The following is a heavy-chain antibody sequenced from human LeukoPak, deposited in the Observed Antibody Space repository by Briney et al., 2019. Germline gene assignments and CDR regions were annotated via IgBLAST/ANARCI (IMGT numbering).Heavy chain of an antibody. J-gene: IGHJ4*02. CDR1: GGSISSSSYY. CDR2: IYYSGST. D-gene: IGHD2-21*01. CDR3: ARPHPLFYYFDY. V-gene: IGHV4-39*01. Sequence: SETLSLTCTVSGGSISSSSYYWGWIRQPPGKGLEWIGSIYYSGSTYYNPPLKSRVTISVDTSKNQFSLKLSSVTAADTAVYYCARPHPLFYYFDYWGQGTLVTVSS.